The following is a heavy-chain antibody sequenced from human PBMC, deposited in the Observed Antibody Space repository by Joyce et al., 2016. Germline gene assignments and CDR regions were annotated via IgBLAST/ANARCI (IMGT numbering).Heavy chain of an antibody. Sequence: QVHLVESGGGVVQPGRSLRLSCEASRFIFGSCVRHWVGQAPVKGLEWVAGISFDGTNKYYADSVKGRFTISRDNSKNTLYLHMNRLRLEDTAVYYCAREQGILMVYPIPFDYWGQGTLATVSS. D-gene: IGHD2-8*01. CDR3: AREQGILMVYPIPFDY. V-gene: IGHV3-30*03. J-gene: IGHJ4*02. CDR1: RFIFGSCV. CDR2: ISFDGTNK.